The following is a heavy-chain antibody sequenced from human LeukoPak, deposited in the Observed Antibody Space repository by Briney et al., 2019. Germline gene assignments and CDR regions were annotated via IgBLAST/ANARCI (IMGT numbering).Heavy chain of an antibody. CDR3: ARGHPATARAFNWFDP. V-gene: IGHV1-69*01. CDR1: GGTFSSYG. J-gene: IGHJ5*02. Sequence: ASVKVSCKASGGTFSSYGIIWVRQAPGQGLEWMGGIIPVFGSPSYAQKFQGRVMITADESTTTAYMDLSSLRSEDTAVYYCARGHPATARAFNWFDPWGQGTPVTVSS. CDR2: IIPVFGSP. D-gene: IGHD5-18*01.